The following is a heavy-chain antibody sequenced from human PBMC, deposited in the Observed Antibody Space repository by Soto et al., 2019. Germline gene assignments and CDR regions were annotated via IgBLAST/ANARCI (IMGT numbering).Heavy chain of an antibody. V-gene: IGHV4-59*01. Sequence: PSEPVLTCTVSGGSTTSDYCSWIRQPPGKGLGWLGYIFHSLGAKYNPSLGSRGTISLDTSKNQLSLSLRSVTAADTAIYFCVRDLNGSGDYWGQGTLVTVSS. CDR2: IFHSLGA. CDR3: VRDLNGSGDY. D-gene: IGHD3-10*01. J-gene: IGHJ4*02. CDR1: GGSTTSDY.